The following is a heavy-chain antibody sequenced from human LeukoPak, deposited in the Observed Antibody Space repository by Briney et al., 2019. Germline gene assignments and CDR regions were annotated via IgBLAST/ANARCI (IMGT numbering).Heavy chain of an antibody. CDR1: GFSLSSYW. CDR3: TRDRPIDY. Sequence: GGSLRLSCAASGFSLSSYWMHWVRQAPGKGLVWVSRINTDGSSTSYADCVKGRFTISRDNAKNTLYLQMNSLRAADTAVYYCTRDRPIDYWGQGTLVTVSS. V-gene: IGHV3-74*01. CDR2: INTDGSST. J-gene: IGHJ4*02.